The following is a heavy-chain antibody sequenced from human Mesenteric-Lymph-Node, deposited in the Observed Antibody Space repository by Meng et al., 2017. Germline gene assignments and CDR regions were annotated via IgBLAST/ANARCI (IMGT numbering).Heavy chain of an antibody. V-gene: IGHV4-30-4*01. CDR2: IYYSGST. D-gene: IGHD5-12*01. CDR1: GGSISSGDYY. J-gene: IGHJ4*02. CDR3: ARDLGVATSIAGFVY. Sequence: QVQLQESGPGLVKPSQTLSLICTVSGGSISSGDYYWSWIRQPPGKGLEWIGYIYYSGSTYYNPSLKSRVTSSVDTSKNQFSLRLSSVTAADTAVYYCARDLGVATSIAGFVYWGQGTLVTVSS.